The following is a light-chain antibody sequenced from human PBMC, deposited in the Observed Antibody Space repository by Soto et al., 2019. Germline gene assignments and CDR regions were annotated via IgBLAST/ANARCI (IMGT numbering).Light chain of an antibody. CDR2: WAS. J-gene: IGKJ4*01. Sequence: DIVMTQSPDSLAVSLGERATINCKSSQSIFYSSNNKNYLAWYQQKPGQSPNLLIFWASTRKSGVPDRFSGSGSGTDFTLTISSLQAEDVATYYCQQYFTTPRTFGGGTKVEIK. CDR3: QQYFTTPRT. V-gene: IGKV4-1*01. CDR1: QSIFYSSNNKNY.